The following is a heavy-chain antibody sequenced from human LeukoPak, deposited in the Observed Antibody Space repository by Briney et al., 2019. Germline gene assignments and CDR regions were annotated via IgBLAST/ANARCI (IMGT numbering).Heavy chain of an antibody. D-gene: IGHD6-19*01. V-gene: IGHV3-53*01. J-gene: IGHJ4*02. CDR2: IYSGGST. Sequence: GGSLRLSCAASGFTVSNSYMSWVRQAPGKGLEWVSVIYSGGSTYYKDSVKGRFTISRDNSKNTLYLQMNSLRAEDTAVYYCARDLSSGWFHFDCWGQGTLVTVSS. CDR3: ARDLSSGWFHFDC. CDR1: GFTVSNSY.